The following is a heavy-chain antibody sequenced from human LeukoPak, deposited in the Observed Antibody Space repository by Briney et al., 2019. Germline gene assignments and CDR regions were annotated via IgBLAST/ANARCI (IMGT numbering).Heavy chain of an antibody. D-gene: IGHD5-18*01. V-gene: IGHV4-61*02. Sequence: PSETLFLTCTVSGGSISSSSYYWSWIRQPAGKGLEWIGRIYTSGSTNYNPSLKSRVTISVDTSKNQFSLKLSSVTAADTAVYYCASSSYGYSYGWFDPWGQGTLVTVSS. CDR3: ASSSYGYSYGWFDP. CDR1: GGSISSSSYY. CDR2: IYTSGST. J-gene: IGHJ5*02.